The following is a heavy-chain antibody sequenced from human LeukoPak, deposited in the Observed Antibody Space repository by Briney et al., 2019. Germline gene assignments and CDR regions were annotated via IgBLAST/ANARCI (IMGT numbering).Heavy chain of an antibody. J-gene: IGHJ3*02. D-gene: IGHD1-26*01. CDR3: ARIKWDRGAFDI. Sequence: KPSQTLSLTCTVSGGSISSGDYYWSWIRQPPGKGLEWIGYIYYSGSTYYNPSLKSRVTISVDTSKNQFSLKLSSVTAADTAVYYCARIKWDRGAFDIWGQGTMVTVSS. CDR2: IYYSGST. V-gene: IGHV4-30-4*01. CDR1: GGSISSGDYY.